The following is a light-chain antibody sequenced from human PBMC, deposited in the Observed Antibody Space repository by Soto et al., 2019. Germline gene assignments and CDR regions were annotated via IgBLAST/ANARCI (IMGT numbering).Light chain of an antibody. Sequence: EIVLXQXPXXLSLSPGERATLSCRASQSVSSSYLAWYQQKPGQAPRLLIYGASSRATGIPDRFSGSGSGTDFTLTISRLEPEDFAVYYCQQYGSSPRTFGQGTKVEIK. CDR2: GAS. CDR3: QQYGSSPRT. J-gene: IGKJ1*01. V-gene: IGKV3-20*01. CDR1: QSVSSSY.